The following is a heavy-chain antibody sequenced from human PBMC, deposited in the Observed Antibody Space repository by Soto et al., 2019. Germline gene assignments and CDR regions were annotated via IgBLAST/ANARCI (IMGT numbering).Heavy chain of an antibody. CDR3: AHTISYSGYDY. J-gene: IGHJ4*02. D-gene: IGHD5-12*01. CDR1: GFSLNTSGVG. CDR2: IFWDDDK. Sequence: QITLKESGPTLVKPTQTLTLTCTFSGFSLNTSGVGVAWIRQPPGKALEWLALIFWDDDKRYSPSLKSRLTITKDTSTNYVVLTMTNVDPVETATYYCAHTISYSGYDYWGQGTLVTVSS. V-gene: IGHV2-5*02.